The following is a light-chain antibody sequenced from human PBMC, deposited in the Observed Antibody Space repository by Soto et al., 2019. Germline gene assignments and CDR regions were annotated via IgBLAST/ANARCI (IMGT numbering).Light chain of an antibody. CDR1: QTVSSFFSSYY. Sequence: ESVLTQSPGTLSLSPGERATLSCRAIQTVSSFFSSYYFAGYQQKPVQAPSLLISGASSRPTGIPDRFSGSGYGTDLPLTISRLEPEDFAVYYFQHYGSXPPTFGQWTKV. J-gene: IGKJ1*01. V-gene: IGKV3-20*01. CDR3: QHYGSXPPT. CDR2: GAS.